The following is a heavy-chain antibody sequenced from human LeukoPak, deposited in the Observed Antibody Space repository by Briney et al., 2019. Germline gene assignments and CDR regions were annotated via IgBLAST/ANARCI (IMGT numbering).Heavy chain of an antibody. Sequence: PGGSLRLSYAASGFTFSSYVMSWVRQAPGKGLEWVSAISGSGGGTYYADSVKGRFTISRDNSKNTLYLQTNSLRAEDTAVYYCARRGAAGTYYSDYWGQGTLVTVSS. CDR3: ARRGAAGTYYSDY. CDR2: ISGSGGGT. CDR1: GFTFSSYV. D-gene: IGHD6-13*01. J-gene: IGHJ4*02. V-gene: IGHV3-23*01.